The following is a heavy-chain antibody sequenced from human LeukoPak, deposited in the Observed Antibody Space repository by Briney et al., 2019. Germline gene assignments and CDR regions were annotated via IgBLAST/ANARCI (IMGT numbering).Heavy chain of an antibody. D-gene: IGHD5-18*01. J-gene: IGHJ4*02. CDR3: ARGRYSYGPHYFDY. CDR1: GGSISSSNW. Sequence: PSETLSLTCAVSGGSISSSNWWSWVRQPPGKGLEWIGEIYHSGSTNYNPSLKGRVTISVDKSKNQFSLKLSSVTAADTAVYYCARGRYSYGPHYFDYWGQGTLVTVSS. CDR2: IYHSGST. V-gene: IGHV4-4*02.